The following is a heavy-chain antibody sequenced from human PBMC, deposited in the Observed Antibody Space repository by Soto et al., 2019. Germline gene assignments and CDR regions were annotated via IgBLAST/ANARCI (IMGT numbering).Heavy chain of an antibody. V-gene: IGHV3-33*01. CDR3: ASGYCSGGSCPTMHYFDY. D-gene: IGHD2-15*01. J-gene: IGHJ4*02. Sequence: HGGSLRLSCAASGFTFSDYGMHWVRQAPGKGLEWVAVIWYDGSNKYYADSVKGRFTISRDNSKNTLYLQMNSLRAEDTAVYYCASGYCSGGSCPTMHYFDYWGQGTVVTVSS. CDR1: GFTFSDYG. CDR2: IWYDGSNK.